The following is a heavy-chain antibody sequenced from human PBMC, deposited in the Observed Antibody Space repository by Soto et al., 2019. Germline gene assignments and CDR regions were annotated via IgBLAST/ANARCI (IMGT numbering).Heavy chain of an antibody. Sequence: ASVKVSCKASVYTFTSYYMHWVRQAPGQGLEWMGIINPSGGSTSYAQKFQGRVAMTRDTSTSTVYMELSSLRSEDTAVYYCARLRRSRGYYYRYLGQGTPVNLSS. CDR3: ARLRRSRGYYYRY. V-gene: IGHV1-46*01. J-gene: IGHJ4*02. CDR2: INPSGGST. CDR1: VYTFTSYY. D-gene: IGHD3-22*01.